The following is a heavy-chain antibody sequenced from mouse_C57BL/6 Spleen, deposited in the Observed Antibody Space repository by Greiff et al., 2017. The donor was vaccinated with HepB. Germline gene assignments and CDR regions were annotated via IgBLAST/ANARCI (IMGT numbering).Heavy chain of an antibody. CDR3: ARWGLGDYYAMDY. CDR2: IDPSDSET. D-gene: IGHD4-1*01. J-gene: IGHJ4*01. Sequence: VQLQQPGAELVRPGSSVKLSCKASGYTFTSYWMHWVKQRPIQGLEWIGNIDPSDSETHYNQKFKDKATLTVDKSSSTAYMQLSSLTSEDSAVYYGARWGLGDYYAMDYWGQGTSVTVSS. CDR1: GYTFTSYW. V-gene: IGHV1-52*01.